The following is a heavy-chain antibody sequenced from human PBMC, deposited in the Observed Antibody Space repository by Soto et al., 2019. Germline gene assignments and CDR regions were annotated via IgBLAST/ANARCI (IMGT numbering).Heavy chain of an antibody. V-gene: IGHV4-39*01. CDR1: GGSISSSSYY. J-gene: IGHJ4*02. CDR3: ERLDGYGQGHY. CDR2: IYYSGST. Sequence: SETLSLTCTVSGGSISSSSYYWGWIRQPPGKGLEWIGSIYYSGSTYYNPSLKSRVTISVDTSKNQFSLKLSSVTAADTAVYYCERLDGYGQGHYCGPGTRLTV. D-gene: IGHD5-18*01.